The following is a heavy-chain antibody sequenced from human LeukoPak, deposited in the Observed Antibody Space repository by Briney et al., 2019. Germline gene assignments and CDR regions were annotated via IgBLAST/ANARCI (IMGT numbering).Heavy chain of an antibody. J-gene: IGHJ4*02. CDR2: IYHSGST. D-gene: IGHD5-18*01. CDR3: ARTPVDTAMDNYFDY. V-gene: IGHV4-30-2*01. CDR1: GGSLSSGGYS. Sequence: SDTLSLTCAVSGGSLSSGGYSWSWIRQPPGKGLEWIGYIYHSGSTYYNPSLKRRVTISVDRSKNQFSLKLSSVTAADTAVYYCARTPVDTAMDNYFDYWGQGTLVTASS.